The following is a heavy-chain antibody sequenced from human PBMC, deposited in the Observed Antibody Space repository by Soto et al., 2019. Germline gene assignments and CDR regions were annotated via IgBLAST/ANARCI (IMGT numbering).Heavy chain of an antibody. D-gene: IGHD5-12*01. CDR2: FDPEDGET. CDR3: ATRYGGSSYYFDY. CDR1: GYTLTELS. V-gene: IGHV1-24*01. J-gene: IGHJ4*02. Sequence: ASVKVSCKVSGYTLTELSMHWVRQAPGKGLEWMGGFDPEDGETIYAQKFQGRVTMTEDTSTDAAYMELSSLRSEDTAVYYCATRYGGSSYYFDYWGQGTLVTVSS.